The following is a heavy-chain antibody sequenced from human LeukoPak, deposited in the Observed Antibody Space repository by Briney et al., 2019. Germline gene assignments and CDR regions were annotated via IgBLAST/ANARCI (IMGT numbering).Heavy chain of an antibody. CDR1: GFTLSSYA. Sequence: GGSLRLSCAASGFTLSSYAMSWVRQAPGKGLEWVSAISGSGGSTYYADSVKGRFTISRDNSKNTLYLQMNSLRAEDTAVYYCAKDLLGYYDSSGLPHNWFDPWGQGTLVTVSS. D-gene: IGHD3-22*01. CDR3: AKDLLGYYDSSGLPHNWFDP. J-gene: IGHJ5*02. V-gene: IGHV3-23*01. CDR2: ISGSGGST.